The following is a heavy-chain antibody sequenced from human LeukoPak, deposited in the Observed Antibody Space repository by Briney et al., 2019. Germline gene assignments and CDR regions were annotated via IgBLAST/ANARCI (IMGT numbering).Heavy chain of an antibody. CDR2: IYYSGST. CDR3: ARDTLRGIAAAGNFDY. J-gene: IGHJ4*02. V-gene: IGHV4-59*12. Sequence: SETLSLTCTVSGGSISSYYWSWIRQPPGKGLEWIGYIYYSGSTNYNPSLKSRVTISVDTSKNQFSLKLSSVTAADTAVYYCARDTLRGIAAAGNFDYWGQGTLVTVSS. CDR1: GGSISSYY. D-gene: IGHD6-13*01.